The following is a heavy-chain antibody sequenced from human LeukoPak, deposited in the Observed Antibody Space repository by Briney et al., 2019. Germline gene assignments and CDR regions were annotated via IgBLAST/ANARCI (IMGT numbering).Heavy chain of an antibody. D-gene: IGHD4-17*01. CDR2: IYSGGST. V-gene: IGHV3-66*02. J-gene: IGHJ3*02. Sequence: GGSLRLSCAASGFTVSSNYMSWVRQAPGKGLEWVSVIYSGGSTYYADSVKGRFTISRDNSKNTLYLQMNSLRAEDTAVYYCARGGDYGDYYDAFDIWGQGTMVTVPS. CDR1: GFTVSSNY. CDR3: ARGGDYGDYYDAFDI.